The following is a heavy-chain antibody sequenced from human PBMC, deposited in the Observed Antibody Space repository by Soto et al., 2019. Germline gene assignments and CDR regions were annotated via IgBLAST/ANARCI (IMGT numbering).Heavy chain of an antibody. Sequence: HLQLQESGPGLVRPSETLSLTCTVSGGSISSSSYYWGWIRQPPGKGLEWIGRIYYSGSTYYNPSLKSRVTISVDTSENQFSLKLSSVTAADTAVYYCAPLWGQDWGQGTLVTVSS. CDR2: IYYSGST. V-gene: IGHV4-39*01. J-gene: IGHJ4*02. CDR1: GGSISSSSYY. CDR3: APLWGQD. D-gene: IGHD3-10*01.